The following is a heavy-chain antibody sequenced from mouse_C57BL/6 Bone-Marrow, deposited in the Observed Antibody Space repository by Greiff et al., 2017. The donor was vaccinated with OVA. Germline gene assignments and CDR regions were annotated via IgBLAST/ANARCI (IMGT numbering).Heavy chain of an antibody. CDR2: ISNGGGST. CDR3: ARRGDYDNFDY. J-gene: IGHJ2*01. D-gene: IGHD2-4*01. V-gene: IGHV5-12*01. CDR1: GFTFSDYY. Sequence: DVQLVESGGGLVQPGGSLKLSCAASGFTFSDYYMYWVRQTPEKRLEWVAYISNGGGSTYYPDTVKGRFTISRDNAKNTLYLQMSRLKSEDTAMYYCARRGDYDNFDYWGQGTTLTVSS.